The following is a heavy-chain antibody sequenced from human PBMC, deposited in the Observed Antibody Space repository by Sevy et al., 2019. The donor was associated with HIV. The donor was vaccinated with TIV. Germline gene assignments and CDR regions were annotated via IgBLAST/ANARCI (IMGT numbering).Heavy chain of an antibody. V-gene: IGHV3-23*01. D-gene: IGHD2-8*01. CDR2: LSFGCGEI. Sequence: GGSLRLSCAASGFTFSKYSMSWVRQPPGKGLEWVSTLSFGCGEINYADSVKGRCTISRDNSKSSVYLQMNNLRPEDTAVYYCAREGCTKPHDYWGQGTLVTFSS. J-gene: IGHJ4*02. CDR3: AREGCTKPHDY. CDR1: GFTFSKYS.